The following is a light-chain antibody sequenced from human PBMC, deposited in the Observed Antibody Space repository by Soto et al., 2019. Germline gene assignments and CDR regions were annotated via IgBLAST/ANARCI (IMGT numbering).Light chain of an antibody. CDR3: SSYTCSSAYV. Sequence: QSALTQPASVSGSPGQSITICCTGTSSDVGGYNYVSWYQQHPGKAPKLMIYEVSNRPSGVSNRFSGSKSGNTASLTISGLQAEDEADYYCSSYTCSSAYVFGTGTKVTVL. CDR2: EVS. CDR1: SSDVGGYNY. J-gene: IGLJ1*01. V-gene: IGLV2-14*01.